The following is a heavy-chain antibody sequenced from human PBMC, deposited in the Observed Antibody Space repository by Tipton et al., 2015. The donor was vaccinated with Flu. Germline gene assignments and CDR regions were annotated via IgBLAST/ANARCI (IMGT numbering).Heavy chain of an antibody. CDR3: ARNIVVVVAATPAYYYYYGMDV. J-gene: IGHJ6*02. V-gene: IGHV4-34*01. CDR2: INHSGST. CDR1: GGSFSGYY. Sequence: TLSLTCAVYGGSFSGYYWSWIRQPPGKGLEWIGEINHSGSTNYNPSLKSRVTISVDTSKNQFSLKLSSVTAADTAVYYCARNIVVVVAATPAYYYYYGMDVWGQGTRSPSP. D-gene: IGHD2-15*01.